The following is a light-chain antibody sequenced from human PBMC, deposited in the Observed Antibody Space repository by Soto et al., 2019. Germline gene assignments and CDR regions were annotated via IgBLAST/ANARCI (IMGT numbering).Light chain of an antibody. V-gene: IGKV3-11*01. Sequence: EIVKKHTPATLSVYPGERATLSFRASQSVSSNLAWYQQKPGQAPRLLIYDASNRATGIPARFSGSGSGTDFTLTISSLEPEDFTVYYCQQRSLLPWTFGQGGIVDIK. CDR2: DAS. CDR3: QQRSLLPWT. J-gene: IGKJ1*01. CDR1: QSVSSN.